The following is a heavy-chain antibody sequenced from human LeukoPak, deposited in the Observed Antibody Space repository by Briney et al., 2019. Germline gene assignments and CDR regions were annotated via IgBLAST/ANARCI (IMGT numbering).Heavy chain of an antibody. J-gene: IGHJ3*02. Sequence: GGSLRLSCAASGFTVSSNYMSWVRQAPGKGLEWVPVIYSGGSTYYADSVKGRFTISRDNSKNTLYLQMNSLRAEDTAVYYCASLPGYSSGWYGDAFDIWGQGTMVTVSS. CDR1: GFTVSSNY. D-gene: IGHD6-19*01. V-gene: IGHV3-53*01. CDR3: ASLPGYSSGWYGDAFDI. CDR2: IYSGGST.